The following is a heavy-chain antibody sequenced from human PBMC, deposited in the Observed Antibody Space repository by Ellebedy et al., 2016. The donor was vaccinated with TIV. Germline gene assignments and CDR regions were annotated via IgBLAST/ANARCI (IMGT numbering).Heavy chain of an antibody. D-gene: IGHD3-10*01. CDR2: IYYSGSA. CDR3: ARVGAYYFGSGSYLP. Sequence: SETLSLTXTVSGGSISSGGYYWSWIRQHPGKGLEWIGYIYYSGSAYYNPSLKSRVTISVDTSKNQFSLNLSSVTAADTAIYYCARVGAYYFGSGSYLPWGQGTLVTVSS. V-gene: IGHV4-31*03. CDR1: GGSISSGGYY. J-gene: IGHJ5*02.